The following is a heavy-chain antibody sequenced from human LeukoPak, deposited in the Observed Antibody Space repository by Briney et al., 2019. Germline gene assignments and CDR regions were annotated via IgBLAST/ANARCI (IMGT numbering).Heavy chain of an antibody. V-gene: IGHV1-46*01. CDR3: ARVGVVVPTFDY. J-gene: IGHJ4*02. CDR2: ISPSGGST. D-gene: IGHD2-15*01. CDR1: GYTFTSNY. Sequence: ASVKVSCKAFGYTFTSNYMHWVRQAPGQGPEWMGVISPSGGSTTYAQKLQGRVTMTTDASTSTAYMELRSLRSDDTAVYYCARVGVVVPTFDYWGQGTLVTVSS.